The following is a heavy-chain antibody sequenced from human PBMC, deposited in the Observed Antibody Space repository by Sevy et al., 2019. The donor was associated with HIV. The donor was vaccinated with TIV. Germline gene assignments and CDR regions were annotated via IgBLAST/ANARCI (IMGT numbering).Heavy chain of an antibody. D-gene: IGHD3-22*01. CDR2: INSGGGST. CDR3: AKDVVGGYYDSSGYSDH. J-gene: IGHJ4*02. Sequence: GGSLRLSCAASGFTFTEFVMSWVRQAPGKGLEWVSTINSGGGSTYYADSGKGRFTIPRDNSQNTLDLQMNSLRAEDTAVYYCAKDVVGGYYDSSGYSDHWGQGTLVTVSS. CDR1: GFTFTEFV. V-gene: IGHV3-23*01.